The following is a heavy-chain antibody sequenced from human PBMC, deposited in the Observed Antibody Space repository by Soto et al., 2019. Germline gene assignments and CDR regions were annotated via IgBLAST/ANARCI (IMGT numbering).Heavy chain of an antibody. D-gene: IGHD6-13*01. CDR1: GFTFSSYG. CDR3: AKVSIAAAGYYYYYKDV. V-gene: IGHV3-30*18. CDR2: ISYDGSNK. J-gene: IGHJ6*03. Sequence: GGSLRLSCAASGFTFSSYGMHWVRQAPGKGLEWVAVISYDGSNKYYADSVKGRFTISRDNSKNTLYLQMNSLRAEDTAVYYCAKVSIAAAGYYYYYKDVWGKGTTVTVSS.